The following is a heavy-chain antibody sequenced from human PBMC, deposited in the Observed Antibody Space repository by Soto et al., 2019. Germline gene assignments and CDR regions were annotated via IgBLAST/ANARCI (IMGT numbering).Heavy chain of an antibody. J-gene: IGHJ4*02. Sequence: ASVKVSCKTSGYTSTDYDINWVRQAPGQGLEWMGWVSPDSGNAGYAQQFQGRVSMTSDTSTSTVYMELTSLRSEDTAVYFCEVTTGYWGQGTMVTVSS. D-gene: IGHD3-9*01. V-gene: IGHV1-8*01. CDR2: VSPDSGNA. CDR3: EVTTGY. CDR1: GYTSTDYD.